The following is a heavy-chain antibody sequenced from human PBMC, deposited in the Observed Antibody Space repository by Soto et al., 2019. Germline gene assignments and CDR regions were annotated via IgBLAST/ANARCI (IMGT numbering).Heavy chain of an antibody. V-gene: IGHV4-34*01. CDR2: INHSGST. Sequence: QVQLQQWGAGLLKPSETLSLTCAVYGGSFSGYYWSWIRQPPGKGLEWIGEINHSGSTNYNPSLKSRVTISVDTSKNQFSLKLSSVTAADTAVYYCARGGDAYYGSGSCDYWGQGTLVTVSS. CDR3: ARGGDAYYGSGSCDY. J-gene: IGHJ4*02. CDR1: GGSFSGYY. D-gene: IGHD3-10*01.